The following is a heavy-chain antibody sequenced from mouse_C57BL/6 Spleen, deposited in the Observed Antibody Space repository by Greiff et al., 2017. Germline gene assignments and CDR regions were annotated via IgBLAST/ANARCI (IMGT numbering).Heavy chain of an antibody. CDR3: ASKGDYDNYARDY. D-gene: IGHD2-4*01. V-gene: IGHV1-80*01. CDR1: GYAFSSYC. CDR2: IYPGDGDT. J-gene: IGHJ4*01. Sequence: VQLQQSGAELVKPGASVKISCKASGYAFSSYCMNWVKQRPGKGLEWIGQIYPGDGDTNYNGKFKGKATLTADKSSSTAYMQLSSLTSEDSAVYFCASKGDYDNYARDYGGQGTSVTVSS.